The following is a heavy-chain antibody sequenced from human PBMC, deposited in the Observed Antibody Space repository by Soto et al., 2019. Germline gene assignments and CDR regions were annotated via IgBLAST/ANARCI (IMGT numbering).Heavy chain of an antibody. CDR1: GGSISSYY. J-gene: IGHJ6*03. V-gene: IGHV4-59*12. CDR2: IYYSGST. D-gene: IGHD5-12*01. Sequence: SETLSLTCTVSGGSISSYYWSWIRQPPGKGLEWIGYIYYSGSTNYNPSLKSRVTISVDTSKNQFSLKLSSVTAADTAVYYCARDSGYDYRFSYYYYYYMDVWGKGTTVTVSS. CDR3: ARDSGYDYRFSYYYYYYMDV.